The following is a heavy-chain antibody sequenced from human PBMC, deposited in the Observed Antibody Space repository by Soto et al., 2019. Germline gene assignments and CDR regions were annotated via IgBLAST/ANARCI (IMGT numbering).Heavy chain of an antibody. Sequence: GTRRLSCAASGLRLSYPGMSWVRPTQGKGLEWVALILYDGSNKYYEDSVKGRFTISRDNSKNTLYLQVSRLRAEDTAVYYCAKSRDAYNFYFYDVMDFWGQGTSVTVSS. CDR2: ILYDGSNK. J-gene: IGHJ6*02. CDR3: AKSRDAYNFYFYDVMDF. CDR1: GLRLSYPG. V-gene: IGHV3-30*18. D-gene: IGHD1-1*01.